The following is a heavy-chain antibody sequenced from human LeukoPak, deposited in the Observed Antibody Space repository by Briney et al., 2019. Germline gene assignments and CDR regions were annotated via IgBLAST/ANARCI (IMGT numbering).Heavy chain of an antibody. CDR1: GGSISSGGYY. D-gene: IGHD5-12*01. J-gene: IGHJ4*02. Sequence: PSETLSLTCTVSGGSISSGGYYWSWIRQHPGKGLEWIGYIYYSGSTYYNPSLKSRVTLSVDTSKNQFSLKLSSVTAADTAVYYCARSGYSGYDPTTGLDYWGQGTLVTVSS. CDR2: IYYSGST. V-gene: IGHV4-31*03. CDR3: ARSGYSGYDPTTGLDY.